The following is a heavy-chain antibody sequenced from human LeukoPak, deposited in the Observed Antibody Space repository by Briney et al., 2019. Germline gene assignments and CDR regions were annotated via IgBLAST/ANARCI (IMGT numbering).Heavy chain of an antibody. V-gene: IGHV3-64*04. CDR3: AKGRCSGGSCYGRGLDY. J-gene: IGHJ4*02. CDR1: GFTFSTYA. Sequence: GGFLRLSCSASGFTFSTYAMHWVRQAPGKGLEYVSAINSDGGGTYYADSVKGRFTISRDNSKSTLYLQMNSLRVEDTAVYYCAKGRCSGGSCYGRGLDYWGQGTLVTVSS. CDR2: INSDGGGT. D-gene: IGHD2-15*01.